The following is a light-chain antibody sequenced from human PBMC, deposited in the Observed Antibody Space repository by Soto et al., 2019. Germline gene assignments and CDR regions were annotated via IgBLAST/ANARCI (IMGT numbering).Light chain of an antibody. CDR1: QSLTSNY. V-gene: IGKV3-20*01. CDR2: GAS. CDR3: QQYESSPPSYT. Sequence: PGERATLSCRASQSLTSNYLAWYQQKPGQAPRLLIYGASSRATGIPDRFSGSGSGTDFTLTISRLEPEDFALYYCQQYESSPPSYTFGQGTKLEIK. J-gene: IGKJ2*01.